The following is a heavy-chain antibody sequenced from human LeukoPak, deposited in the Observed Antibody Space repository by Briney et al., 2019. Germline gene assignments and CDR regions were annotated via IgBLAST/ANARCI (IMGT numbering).Heavy chain of an antibody. J-gene: IGHJ4*02. CDR1: GGSISSSSYY. D-gene: IGHD3-9*01. V-gene: IGHV4-39*07. CDR2: IYYSGST. CDR3: ARYDWLSKNHFDY. Sequence: PSETLSLTCTVSGGSISSSSYYWGWIRQPPGKGLEWIGSIYYSGSTYYNPSLKSRVTISVDTSKNQFSLKLSSVTAADTAVYYCARYDWLSKNHFDYWGQGTLVTVSS.